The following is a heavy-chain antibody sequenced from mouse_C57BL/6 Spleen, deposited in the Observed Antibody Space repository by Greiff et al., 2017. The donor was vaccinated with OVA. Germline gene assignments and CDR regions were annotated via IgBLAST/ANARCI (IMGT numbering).Heavy chain of an antibody. CDR1: GYTFTSYW. CDR3: ARMVIYWYFDV. J-gene: IGHJ1*03. D-gene: IGHD2-1*01. CDR2: IDPSDSYT. Sequence: QVQLKQPGAELVMPGASVKLSCKASGYTFTSYWMHWVKQRPGQGLEWIGEIDPSDSYTNYNQKFKGKSTLTVDKSSSTAYMQLSSLTSEDSAVYYCARMVIYWYFDVWGTGTTVTVSS. V-gene: IGHV1-69*01.